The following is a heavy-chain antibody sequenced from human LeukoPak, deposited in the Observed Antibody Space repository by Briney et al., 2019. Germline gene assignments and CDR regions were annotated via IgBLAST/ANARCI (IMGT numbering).Heavy chain of an antibody. Sequence: GESLKISCKGSGYSFTSYWMSWVRQMPGKGLEWMGRIDPSDSYTNYSPSFQGHVTISADKSISTAYLQWSSLEASDTAMYYCARRGDSAEYFQLWGQGTLVTVSS. CDR2: IDPSDSYT. J-gene: IGHJ1*01. V-gene: IGHV5-10-1*01. CDR1: GYSFTSYW. CDR3: ARRGDSAEYFQL. D-gene: IGHD2-21*01.